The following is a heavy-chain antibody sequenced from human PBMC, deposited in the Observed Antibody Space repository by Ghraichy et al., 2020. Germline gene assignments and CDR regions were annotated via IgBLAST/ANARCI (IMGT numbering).Heavy chain of an antibody. CDR2: INYTGST. V-gene: IGHV4-39*01. J-gene: IGHJ5*02. Sequence: SVTLSLTCTVSGVSISTTNYYWGWIRQAPGKGLEWIATINYTGSTYYSPSLRSRVTISVDTSKNQFSLRVTSVTAADTAVYYCARHRWWQRLVGNWFDPWGQGTLVTVSS. D-gene: IGHD6-13*01. CDR1: GVSISTTNYY. CDR3: ARHRWWQRLVGNWFDP.